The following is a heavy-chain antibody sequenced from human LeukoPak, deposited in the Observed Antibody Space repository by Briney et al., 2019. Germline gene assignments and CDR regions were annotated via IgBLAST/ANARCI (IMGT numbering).Heavy chain of an antibody. D-gene: IGHD1-26*01. V-gene: IGHV4-34*01. CDR3: ARVVRSPRQRPFYYYYYYMDV. J-gene: IGHJ6*03. CDR2: INHSGST. Sequence: SETLSLTCAVYGGSFSGYYWSWIRQPPGKGLEWIGEINHSGSTNYNPSLKSRVTISVDTSKNQFSLKLGSVTAADTAVYYCARVVRSPRQRPFYYYYYYMDVWGKGTTVTVSS. CDR1: GGSFSGYY.